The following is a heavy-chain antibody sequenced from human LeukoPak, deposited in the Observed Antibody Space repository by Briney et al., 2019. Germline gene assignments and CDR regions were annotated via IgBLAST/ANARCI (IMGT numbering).Heavy chain of an antibody. Sequence: GGSLRLSCAASGFTFSSYAMNWVRQAPGKGLEWVSAISGSGGSTYYADSVKGRFTISRDNSKNTLYLQMNSLRAEDTAVYYCAKDPGYSYGYYFDYWGQGTLVTVSS. CDR2: ISGSGGST. CDR3: AKDPGYSYGYYFDY. V-gene: IGHV3-23*01. D-gene: IGHD5-18*01. J-gene: IGHJ4*02. CDR1: GFTFSSYA.